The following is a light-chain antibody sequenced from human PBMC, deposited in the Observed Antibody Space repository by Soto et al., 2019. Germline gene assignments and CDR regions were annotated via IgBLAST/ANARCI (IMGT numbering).Light chain of an antibody. CDR2: GAS. V-gene: IGKV3-20*01. J-gene: IGKJ4*01. Sequence: EIVLTQSPGTLSLSPGEGATLSCKASQRGSADYIAWYQHKPGQAPRLLIYGASSRATGIPDRFSGSGSGTEFTLSITRLEPVDFAVYYCHQYGSSSLAFGGGTKVEI. CDR1: QRGSADY. CDR3: HQYGSSSLA.